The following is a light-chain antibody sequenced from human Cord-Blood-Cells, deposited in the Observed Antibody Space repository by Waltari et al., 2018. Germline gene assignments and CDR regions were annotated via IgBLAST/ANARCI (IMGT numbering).Light chain of an antibody. CDR3: QQRSNWPPYMYT. J-gene: IGKJ2*01. CDR1: QSVSSY. CDR2: DAS. Sequence: EIVLTQSPAPLSLSPGERATLPCRASQSVSSYLAWYQQKPGQAPRLLIYDASNRATGIPARFSGSGSGTDFTLTISSLEPEDFAVYYCQQRSNWPPYMYTFGQGTKLEIK. V-gene: IGKV3-11*01.